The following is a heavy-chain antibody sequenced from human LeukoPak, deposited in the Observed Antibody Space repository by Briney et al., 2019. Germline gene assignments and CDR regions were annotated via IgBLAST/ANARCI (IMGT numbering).Heavy chain of an antibody. CDR2: IYYSGST. J-gene: IGHJ4*02. Sequence: PSQTLSLTCTVSGGSISSGDYYWSWIRQPPGKGLEWIGYIYYSGSTYYNPSLKSRVTISVDTSKNQFSLKLSSVTAADTAVYYCARGGEEMATIKSMALYYFDYWGQGTLVTVSS. CDR3: ARGGEEMATIKSMALYYFDY. CDR1: GGSISSGDYY. V-gene: IGHV4-30-4*01. D-gene: IGHD5-24*01.